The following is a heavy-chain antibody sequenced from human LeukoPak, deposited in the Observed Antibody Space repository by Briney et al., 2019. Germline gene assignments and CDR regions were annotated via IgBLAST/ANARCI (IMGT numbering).Heavy chain of an antibody. CDR3: ASSYYDFWSGYYSGDY. V-gene: IGHV4-34*01. CDR1: GGSFSGYY. Sequence: SETLSLTCAVYGGSFSGYYWSWIRQPPGKGLEWIGEINHSGSTNYNPSLKSRVTISVDTSKNQFSLKLSSVTAADTAVYYCASSYYDFWSGYYSGDYWGQGTLVTVSS. J-gene: IGHJ4*02. CDR2: INHSGST. D-gene: IGHD3-3*01.